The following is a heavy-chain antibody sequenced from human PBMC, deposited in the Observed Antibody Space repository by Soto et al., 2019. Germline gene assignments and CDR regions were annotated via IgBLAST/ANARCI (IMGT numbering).Heavy chain of an antibody. CDR3: ARGASSVTTFYFDL. CDR1: GYTLTSYV. D-gene: IGHD4-17*01. CDR2: FNPGNGNT. J-gene: IGHJ2*01. V-gene: IGHV1-3*01. Sequence: QVQVVQSGAEVKKPGASVKVSCKASGYTLTSYVMNWVRKAPGQGLEWMGWFNPGNGNTKNSQKFQGRVTITRDTFASTAYMELSSLRSEDTAVYYCARGASSVTTFYFDLWGRGTLVTVSS.